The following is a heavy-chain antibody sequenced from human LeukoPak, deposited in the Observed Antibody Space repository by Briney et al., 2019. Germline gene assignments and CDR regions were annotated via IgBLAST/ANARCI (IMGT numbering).Heavy chain of an antibody. CDR2: IKGKTDGGTT. Sequence: PGGSLRLSCAACLFTFSHAWMNSVSQPPGKGLEWVGRIKGKTDGGTTDYAAPVKGRFTISRDDSKNTLYLQMNSRKTEDTTVYYCITVRGPGRIAVAGTTWGYYYFYMDVWGKGTTVTVSS. CDR3: ITVRGPGRIAVAGTTWGYYYFYMDV. D-gene: IGHD6-19*01. J-gene: IGHJ6*03. CDR1: LFTFSHAW. V-gene: IGHV3-15*01.